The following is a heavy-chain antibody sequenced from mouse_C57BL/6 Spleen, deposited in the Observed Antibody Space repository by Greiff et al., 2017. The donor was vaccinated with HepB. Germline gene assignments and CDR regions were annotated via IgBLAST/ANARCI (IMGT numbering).Heavy chain of an antibody. CDR3: ARDGSSYNYYAMDY. CDR1: GFTFSSYA. CDR2: ISDGGSYT. V-gene: IGHV5-4*01. D-gene: IGHD1-1*01. J-gene: IGHJ4*01. Sequence: EVQLVESGGGLVKPGGSLKLSCAASGFTFSSYAMSWVRQTPEKRLEWVATISDGGSYTYYPDNVKGRFTISRDNAKNNLYLQMSHLKSEDTAMYYCARDGSSYNYYAMDYWGQGTSVTVSS.